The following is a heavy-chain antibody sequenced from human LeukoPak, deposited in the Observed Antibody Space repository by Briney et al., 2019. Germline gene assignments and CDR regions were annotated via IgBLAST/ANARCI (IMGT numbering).Heavy chain of an antibody. CDR3: AREKIGYYDGSGRGWFDP. CDR2: IYYSGST. V-gene: IGHV4-39*07. J-gene: IGHJ5*02. Sequence: NPSETLSLTCTVSGGSISSSSYYWGWIRQPPGKGLEWNGSIYYSGSTYYNPSLKSRVTISVDTSKKQFSLKLSSVTAADTAVYYCAREKIGYYDGSGRGWFDPWGQGTLVTVSS. D-gene: IGHD3-22*01. CDR1: GGSISSSSYY.